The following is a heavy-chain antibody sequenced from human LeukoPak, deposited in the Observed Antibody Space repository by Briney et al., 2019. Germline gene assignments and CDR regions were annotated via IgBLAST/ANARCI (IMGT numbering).Heavy chain of an antibody. CDR1: GFTFSSYS. D-gene: IGHD3-16*01. CDR3: ARSGFGGVVVIDFDL. Sequence: GGSLRLSCAASGFTFSSYSMNWVRQAPGKGLEWVSSISSSSSYIYYADSVKGRFTISRDNAKNSLYLQMNGLRAEDTAVYYCARSGFGGVVVIDFDLWGRGTLVTVSS. V-gene: IGHV3-21*04. CDR2: ISSSSSYI. J-gene: IGHJ2*01.